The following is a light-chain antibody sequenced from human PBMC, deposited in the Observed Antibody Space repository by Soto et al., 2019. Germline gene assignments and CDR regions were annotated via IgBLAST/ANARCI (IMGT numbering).Light chain of an antibody. CDR1: QSVSSSY. CDR3: QKYGSSPWT. J-gene: IGKJ1*01. Sequence: EIVLTESPGTLSLSPGERATLSCRASQSVSSSYLSWYQQKPGQAPSIPIYGESSRATGIPDRLSGSGSGTDLTLTISSLEPEDFAVYYCQKYGSSPWTCGQGTKVDIK. V-gene: IGKV3-20*01. CDR2: GES.